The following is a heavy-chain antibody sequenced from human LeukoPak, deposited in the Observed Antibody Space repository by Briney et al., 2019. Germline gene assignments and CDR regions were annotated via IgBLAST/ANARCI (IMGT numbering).Heavy chain of an antibody. CDR2: ISGSGGST. D-gene: IGHD4-17*01. CDR3: AKFSQGGYGESPNFDY. J-gene: IGHJ4*02. V-gene: IGHV3-23*01. Sequence: AGGSLRLSCAASGFTFSSYAMSWVRQAPGKGLEWVSAISGSGGSTYYADSVKGRFTISRDNSKNTLYLQMNSLRAEDTAVYYCAKFSQGGYGESPNFDYWGQGTLVTVSS. CDR1: GFTFSSYA.